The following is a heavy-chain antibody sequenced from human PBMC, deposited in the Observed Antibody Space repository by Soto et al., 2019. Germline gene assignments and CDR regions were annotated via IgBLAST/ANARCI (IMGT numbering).Heavy chain of an antibody. CDR2: VIPIFPTP. Sequence: QVQLVQSGAEVKKPGSSVKISCKASGGTFRTNAFSWVRQAPGQGLEWMGGVIPIFPTPDYAQKFQGRVTITADESTTTTYMELSSLRSEDTATYYCARDKDRQQLGGNYYYIMDVWGQGTTVTVSS. D-gene: IGHD3-3*02. CDR3: ARDKDRQQLGGNYYYIMDV. V-gene: IGHV1-69*12. J-gene: IGHJ6*02. CDR1: GGTFRTNA.